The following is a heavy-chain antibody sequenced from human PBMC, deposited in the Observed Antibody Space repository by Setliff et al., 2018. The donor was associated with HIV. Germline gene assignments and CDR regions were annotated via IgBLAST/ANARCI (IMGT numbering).Heavy chain of an antibody. V-gene: IGHV4-31*03. CDR2: IFYRGST. CDR1: NGSISSGNHC. CDR3: ARAGHYDFLGGFSAQPLDP. Sequence: LSLTCTVSNGSISSGNHCWSWIRQHPGKGLEWIGYIFYRGSTYYNPSLKSRVSLSIDTSKNYFSLKLTSVTAADTAMYFCARAGHYDFLGGFSAQPLDPWGRGILVTVSS. J-gene: IGHJ5*02. D-gene: IGHD3-3*01.